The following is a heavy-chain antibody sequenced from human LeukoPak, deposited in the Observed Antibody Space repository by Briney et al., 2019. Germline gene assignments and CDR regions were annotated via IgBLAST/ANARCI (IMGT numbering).Heavy chain of an antibody. CDR3: ARDSVVPAAISTWYYYMDV. V-gene: IGHV1-69*13. CDR2: VIPIFGTA. CDR1: GGTFSSYA. J-gene: IGHJ6*03. D-gene: IGHD2-2*01. Sequence: SVKVSCKASGGTFSSYAISWVRQAPGQGLEWMGGVIPIFGTANYAQKFQGRVTITADESTSTAYMELSSLRSEDTAVYYCARDSVVPAAISTWYYYMDVWGKATTVTVSS.